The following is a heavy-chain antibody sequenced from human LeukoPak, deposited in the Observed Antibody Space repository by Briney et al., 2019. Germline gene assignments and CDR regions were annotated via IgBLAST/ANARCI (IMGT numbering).Heavy chain of an antibody. D-gene: IGHD6-13*01. CDR2: MSYDGTKQ. CDR1: GFTFSSHA. J-gene: IGHJ4*02. CDR3: ARDIAATGTYTDY. V-gene: IGHV3-30-3*01. Sequence: GRSLRLSCAASGFTFSSHAMHWVRQAPGKGLEGVAVMSYDGTKQYYADSAKGRFTISRDNSKSTLYLQMNSLRTEDTAVYYCARDIAATGTYTDYWGQGTLVAVSS.